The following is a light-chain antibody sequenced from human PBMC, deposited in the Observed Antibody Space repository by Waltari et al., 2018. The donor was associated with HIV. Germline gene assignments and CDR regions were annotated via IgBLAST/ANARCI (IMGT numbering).Light chain of an antibody. CDR2: EVT. Sequence: QSALTQPASVSGSAGQLITISCRGTSSAVGGYDLVTWYQHHPGKAPKLMIFEVTKRPSGVSDRFSGSKSGNTASLTISGLQAEDEADYYCCSYAGSSTLRFGGGTKVTVL. CDR1: SSAVGGYDL. J-gene: IGLJ2*01. V-gene: IGLV2-23*02. CDR3: CSYAGSSTLR.